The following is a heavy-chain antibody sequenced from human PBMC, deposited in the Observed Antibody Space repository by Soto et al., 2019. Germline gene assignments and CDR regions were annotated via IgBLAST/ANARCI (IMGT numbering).Heavy chain of an antibody. J-gene: IGHJ4*02. Sequence: PGGSLGLSCAASGFTFSNAWMTWVRQAPGKGLEWVGRIKSKTDGGTIDYAAPVKGRFTVSRDDSETTLYLQMNSLKTEDTAVYYCTTFSGYRRSSLYFYYRAQRSPVPGSS. CDR2: IKSKTDGGTI. D-gene: IGHD6-6*01. CDR3: TTFSGYRRSSLYFYY. V-gene: IGHV3-15*01. CDR1: GFTFSNAW.